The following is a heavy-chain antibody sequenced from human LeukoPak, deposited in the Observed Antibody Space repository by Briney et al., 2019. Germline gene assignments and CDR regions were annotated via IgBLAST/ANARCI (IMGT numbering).Heavy chain of an antibody. J-gene: IGHJ2*01. CDR1: GGSISSYY. V-gene: IGHV4-4*07. D-gene: IGHD2-2*01. CDR2: IYNSGST. Sequence: SETLALTWAVAGGSISSYYWRWRRQPAGKGLEWIGRIYNSGSTNYNPSLKSRVPMSVGTSKNHFSLKLSSVTAADTAMYYFARVVPVAPNWYFDLWGRGTLVTVSS. CDR3: ARVVPVAPNWYFDL.